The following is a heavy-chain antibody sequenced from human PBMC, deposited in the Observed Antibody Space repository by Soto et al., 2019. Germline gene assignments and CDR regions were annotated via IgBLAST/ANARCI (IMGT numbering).Heavy chain of an antibody. CDR1: GFTFSSYA. CDR3: ARVGCDGGSCYTLVGLRYGMDV. Sequence: QVQLVESGGGVVQPGRSLRLSCAASGFTFSSYAMYWVRQAPGKGLEWVAVISYDGNNKYYADSVKGRFTISRDNSKNTMHLQMNSLRAEDTAVYYCARVGCDGGSCYTLVGLRYGMDVWGQGTTVTVSS. V-gene: IGHV3-30-3*01. CDR2: ISYDGNNK. D-gene: IGHD2-15*01. J-gene: IGHJ6*02.